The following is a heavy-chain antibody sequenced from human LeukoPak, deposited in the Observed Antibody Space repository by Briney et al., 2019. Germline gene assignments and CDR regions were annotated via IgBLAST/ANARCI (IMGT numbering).Heavy chain of an antibody. CDR1: GFTFSKYW. Sequence: GGSLRLSCAASGFTFSKYWMLWVRQAPGKGLESVSRINTDGTVTTYADSVKGRFTISRDNSKNTLYLQMNSLRAEDTAVYYCARDGDYYDSSGYPMDYWGQGTLVTVSS. CDR3: ARDGDYYDSSGYPMDY. D-gene: IGHD3-22*01. CDR2: INTDGTVT. J-gene: IGHJ4*02. V-gene: IGHV3-74*01.